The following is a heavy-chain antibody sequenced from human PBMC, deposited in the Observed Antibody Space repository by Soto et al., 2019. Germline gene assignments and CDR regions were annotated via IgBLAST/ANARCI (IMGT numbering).Heavy chain of an antibody. V-gene: IGHV3-23*01. J-gene: IGHJ1*01. Sequence: EVQLLESGGGLVQPEGSLRLSCAASGFSFSTYAMSWVRQAPGKGLEWVSGISGSGGTTYYADSVKGRFTISRDNSKNTLYLQVNSLRVEDTAVYYCAEDQAAAGTISRYFQHWGQGTLVTVSS. CDR3: AEDQAAAGTISRYFQH. CDR1: GFSFSTYA. D-gene: IGHD6-13*01. CDR2: ISGSGGTT.